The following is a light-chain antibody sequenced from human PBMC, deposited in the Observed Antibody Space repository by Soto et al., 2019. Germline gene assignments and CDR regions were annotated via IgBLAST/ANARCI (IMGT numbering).Light chain of an antibody. J-gene: IGKJ1*01. CDR2: GAS. V-gene: IGKV3-15*01. Sequence: EIVMTQSPATLSVSPGERATLSCRASQSVSSNLAWYQQKPGQAPRLLIYGASTRATGIPARFSGSGSGTGFALSYSILQSESFAVYYYQKDNNWRTFGQGTKVEIK. CDR3: QKDNNWRT. CDR1: QSVSSN.